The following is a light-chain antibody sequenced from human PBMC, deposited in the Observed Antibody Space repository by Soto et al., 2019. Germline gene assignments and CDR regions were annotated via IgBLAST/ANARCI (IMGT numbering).Light chain of an antibody. J-gene: IGLJ1*01. CDR3: HVWETSSDHNYV. CDR2: DDS. V-gene: IGLV3-21*02. Sequence: SYELTQPPSVSVAPGQTARITCGGNNVGSKSVHWYQQKPGQAPVLVVYDDSDRPSGIPERFSGSNSGNTATLTISGVEAGDEADYYFHVWETSSDHNYVFGPGTKVTVL. CDR1: NVGSKS.